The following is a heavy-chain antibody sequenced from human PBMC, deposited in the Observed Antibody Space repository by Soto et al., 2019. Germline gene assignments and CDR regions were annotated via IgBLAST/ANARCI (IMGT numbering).Heavy chain of an antibody. CDR1: GGSISSHY. J-gene: IGHJ4*02. D-gene: IGHD5-18*01. CDR3: ATDRGQLWRLDY. Sequence: KPSETLSLTCTVSGGSISSHYWTWIRQPAGKGLEWIGRIYTSGTTNYNPSLTSRVTMSVDTSKNQLSLNLTSVTAADTAVYYCATDRGQLWRLDYCGQGTPVTVSS. CDR2: IYTSGTT. V-gene: IGHV4-4*07.